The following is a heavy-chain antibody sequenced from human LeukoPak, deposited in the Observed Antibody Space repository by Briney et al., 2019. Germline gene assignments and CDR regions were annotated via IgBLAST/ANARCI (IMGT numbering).Heavy chain of an antibody. Sequence: TGGSLRLSCAASGFTFDDYGMSWVRQAPGKGLEWISYIGSAIYYADSVKGRFTISRDNAKNSLYLQMDSLRAEDTAVYYCARDHAYAFDIWGQGTLVTVSS. J-gene: IGHJ3*02. CDR2: IGSAI. CDR1: GFTFDDYG. V-gene: IGHV3-48*01. CDR3: ARDHAYAFDI. D-gene: IGHD2-2*01.